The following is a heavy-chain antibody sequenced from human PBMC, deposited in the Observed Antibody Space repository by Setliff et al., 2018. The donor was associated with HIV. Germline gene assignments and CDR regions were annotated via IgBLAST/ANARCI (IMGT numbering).Heavy chain of an antibody. J-gene: IGHJ4*02. Sequence: GGSLRLSCAASGFTFSRHEMIWVRQTPGKGLEWVSYIGISGDDVHYADSVKGRFTMSRDNAKNLVYLEMNSLKVEDTAVYYCARDATRGGDFDFWGQGTLVTVSS. CDR2: IGISGDDV. CDR3: ARDATRGGDFDF. D-gene: IGHD1-26*01. V-gene: IGHV3-48*03. CDR1: GFTFSRHE.